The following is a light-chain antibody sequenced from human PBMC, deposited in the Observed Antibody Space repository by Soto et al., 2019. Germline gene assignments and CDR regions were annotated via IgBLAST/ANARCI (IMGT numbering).Light chain of an antibody. CDR1: SSDVGGYNY. Sequence: QSALTQPASVSGSPGQSITISCTGTSSDVGGYNYVSWYQQHPGKAPKVMIYEVSKRPSGVSNCFSGSKSGNTASLTISGLQAEDEADYYCSSYTSSSTRVFGTGTKLTVL. CDR3: SSYTSSSTRV. J-gene: IGLJ1*01. V-gene: IGLV2-14*01. CDR2: EVS.